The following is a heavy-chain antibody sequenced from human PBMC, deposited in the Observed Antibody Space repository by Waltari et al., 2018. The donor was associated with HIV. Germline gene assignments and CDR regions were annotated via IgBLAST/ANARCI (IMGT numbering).Heavy chain of an antibody. D-gene: IGHD6-19*01. CDR3: VRDLSPMCKSCWYDS. Sequence: QVRLVQSGAEVKKPGASVKVSCKASGFSFTRYGFSWVRQAPGQGLEWMGWIHSYTGKTATAENFQCRVTMTRYTVTNTIDFESRTLKSDYSAIYICVRDLSPMCKSCWYDSWGQGTVVTGSS. CDR1: GFSFTRYG. J-gene: IGHJ1*01. V-gene: IGHV1-18*04. CDR2: IHSYTGKT.